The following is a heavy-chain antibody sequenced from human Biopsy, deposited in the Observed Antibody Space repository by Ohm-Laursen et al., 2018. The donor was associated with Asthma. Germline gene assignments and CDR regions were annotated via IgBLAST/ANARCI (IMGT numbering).Heavy chain of an antibody. J-gene: IGHJ3*02. Sequence: SSVKVSCKASGGTFNNNGLSWVRQAPGQGLEWMGGIIPIYNTVNYGQKFQGRVTITADESTSTAYMELSSLRSEDTAVYYCARTYYDFLIGQVNDAFAIWGQGTLVTVSS. D-gene: IGHD3-3*01. CDR2: IIPIYNTV. CDR1: GGTFNNNG. CDR3: ARTYYDFLIGQVNDAFAI. V-gene: IGHV1-69*01.